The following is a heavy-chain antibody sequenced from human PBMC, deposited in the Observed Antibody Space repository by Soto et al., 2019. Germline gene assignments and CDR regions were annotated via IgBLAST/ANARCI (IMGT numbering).Heavy chain of an antibody. CDR1: AGSVSSSNFY. CDR2: IHYTGNT. J-gene: IGHJ4*02. Sequence: PSETLYITSTLCAGSVSSSNFYWGWIRQPPGKGLECIGNIHYTGNTYYNPSLESRVTISVDTSKNQLSLKLSSVTAADTAVYYCARLRSGPDNGWYWAFDYWGQGTLVTV. V-gene: IGHV4-39*01. CDR3: ARLRSGPDNGWYWAFDY. D-gene: IGHD6-19*01.